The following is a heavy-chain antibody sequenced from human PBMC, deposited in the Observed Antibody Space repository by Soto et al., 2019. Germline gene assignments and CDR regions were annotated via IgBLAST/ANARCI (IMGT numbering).Heavy chain of an antibody. CDR3: ARALVTTPPRTFDY. Sequence: EVQLVESGGGLVQPGGSLRLSCAVSGFSVSSTFMNWVRQATGKGLEWVAVIHSDGNTFYGDSVKGRFTISRDSSKNMVYLQMSSLRGEDTAVYFCARALVTTPPRTFDYWGQGTLVTVSS. CDR1: GFSVSSTF. D-gene: IGHD2-21*02. J-gene: IGHJ4*02. V-gene: IGHV3-66*01. CDR2: IHSDGNT.